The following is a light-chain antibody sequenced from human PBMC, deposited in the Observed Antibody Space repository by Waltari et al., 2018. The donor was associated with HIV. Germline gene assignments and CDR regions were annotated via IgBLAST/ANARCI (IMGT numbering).Light chain of an antibody. J-gene: IGLJ3*02. CDR1: SPNLGNNF. CDR2: RNN. CDR3: AVWDGSLSAWL. Sequence: QSVLTQSHSTSASPGQRVTISCSGTSPNLGNNFVSWYQRLPGTAPKLLIFRNNQRPSGVPDRFSGSKSDTSASLVISVLRSEDEAEYFCAVWDGSLSAWLFGGGTKVAVL. V-gene: IGLV1-47*01.